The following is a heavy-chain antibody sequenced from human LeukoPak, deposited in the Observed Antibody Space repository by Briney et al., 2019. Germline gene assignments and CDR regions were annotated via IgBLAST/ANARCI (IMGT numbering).Heavy chain of an antibody. CDR3: AREPSTGTLFDY. V-gene: IGHV4-4*07. Sequence: SETLSLTCTVSGGSISSYYWSWIRQPAGKGLEWIGRIYTSGSTNYNPSLKSRVTMSVDTSKNQFSLKLSSVSAADTAVYYCAREPSTGTLFDYWGQGTLVTVSS. J-gene: IGHJ4*02. D-gene: IGHD2-8*02. CDR2: IYTSGST. CDR1: GGSISSYY.